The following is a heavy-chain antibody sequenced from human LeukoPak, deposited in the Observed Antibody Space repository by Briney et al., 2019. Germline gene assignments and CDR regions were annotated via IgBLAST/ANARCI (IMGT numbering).Heavy chain of an antibody. V-gene: IGHV1-2*02. Sequence: ASVKVSCKASGYTFTSYTIHWVRQAPGQGLEWMGWINPNSGGTNYAQKFQGRVTMTRDTSISTAYMELSRLRSDDTAVYYCARDVGYSSGWYGPSNWFDPWGQGTLVTVSS. CDR2: INPNSGGT. J-gene: IGHJ5*02. D-gene: IGHD6-19*01. CDR1: GYTFTSYT. CDR3: ARDVGYSSGWYGPSNWFDP.